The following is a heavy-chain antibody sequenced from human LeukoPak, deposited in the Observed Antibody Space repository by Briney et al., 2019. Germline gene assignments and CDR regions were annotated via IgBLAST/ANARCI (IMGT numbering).Heavy chain of an antibody. D-gene: IGHD3-3*01. CDR1: GGSISGYY. V-gene: IGHV4-4*09. J-gene: IGHJ2*01. Sequence: SGTLSLTCTVSGGSISGYYWSWIRQPPGKGLEWIGYIYTTGSTDYNPSLKSRVTISVDTSKNQLSLNVTSVTAADTAVYYCARRGTIFGPESLWGRGTLVTVSS. CDR3: ARRGTIFGPESL. CDR2: IYTTGST.